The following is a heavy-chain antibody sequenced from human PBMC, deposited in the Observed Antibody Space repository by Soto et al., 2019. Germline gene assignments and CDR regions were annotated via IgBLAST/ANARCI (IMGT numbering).Heavy chain of an antibody. CDR2: VSGSGTTT. D-gene: IGHD3-3*01. Sequence: GGSLRLSCVASGFTFSSYALNWVRQAPGKGLEWVSGVSGSGTTTYYADSVKGRFTISRDNSKNTLYLQLNSLRAEDTAVYYCATGVLEWLLHYAMDVGCPGTTVTVSS. J-gene: IGHJ6*02. V-gene: IGHV3-23*01. CDR3: ATGVLEWLLHYAMDV. CDR1: GFTFSSYA.